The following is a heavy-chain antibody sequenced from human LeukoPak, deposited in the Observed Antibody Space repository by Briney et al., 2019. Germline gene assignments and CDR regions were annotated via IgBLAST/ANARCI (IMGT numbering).Heavy chain of an antibody. D-gene: IGHD6-13*01. J-gene: IGHJ5*02. Sequence: GASVKVSCKASGGTFSSYAISWVRQAPGQGLEWMGRIIPILGIANYAQKFQGRVTITADKSTSTAYMELSSLRSEDTAVYYCARAPIAAAGNDWFDPWGQGTLVTVSS. CDR1: GGTFSSYA. CDR3: ARAPIAAAGNDWFDP. V-gene: IGHV1-69*04. CDR2: IIPILGIA.